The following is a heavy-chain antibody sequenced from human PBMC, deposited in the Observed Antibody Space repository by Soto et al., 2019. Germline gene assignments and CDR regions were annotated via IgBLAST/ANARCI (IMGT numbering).Heavy chain of an antibody. Sequence: VNLVQSGVEVKTPGASVKFSCKASGYTFFTYDITWVRQAPGQGLEWMGWISTYSGDTKYAQKFQGRVTMTTDTSTTTAYLELRSLRSDDTAVYYCARHHGPTTSENWFDPWGQGTLVTVSS. J-gene: IGHJ5*02. CDR3: ARHHGPTTSENWFDP. V-gene: IGHV1-18*01. D-gene: IGHD1-1*01. CDR2: ISTYSGDT. CDR1: GYTFFTYD.